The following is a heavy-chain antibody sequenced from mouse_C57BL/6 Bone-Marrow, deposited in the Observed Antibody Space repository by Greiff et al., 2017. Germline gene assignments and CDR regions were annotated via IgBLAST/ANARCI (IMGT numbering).Heavy chain of an antibody. CDR3: ARDYGSAHWYFDV. D-gene: IGHD1-1*01. CDR2: ILPGSSST. CDR1: GYTFTGYW. J-gene: IGHJ1*03. V-gene: IGHV1-9*01. Sequence: VQLQQSGAELMKPGASVKLSCKATGYTFTGYWIEWVKQRPGHGLEWIGEILPGSSSTNYNEEFKGKATFTADTSSNTAYMQLSSLTTEDSAIYYCARDYGSAHWYFDVWGTGTTVTVSS.